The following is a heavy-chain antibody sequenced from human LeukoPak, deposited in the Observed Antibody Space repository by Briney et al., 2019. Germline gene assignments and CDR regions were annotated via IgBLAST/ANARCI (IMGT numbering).Heavy chain of an antibody. CDR3: ARDGTAPGLYFDL. V-gene: IGHV3-7*01. J-gene: IGHJ4*01. Sequence: GWSLRLSCAVSGFTFISYLMNGVRQAPGRGLEWVASIRQDGGEKSYVDSVKGRFTISRDNTKNSLNLQMSSLRAEDTAVYYCARDGTAPGLYFDLWGQGTLVTVSS. CDR2: IRQDGGEK. CDR1: GFTFISYL. D-gene: IGHD1/OR15-1a*01.